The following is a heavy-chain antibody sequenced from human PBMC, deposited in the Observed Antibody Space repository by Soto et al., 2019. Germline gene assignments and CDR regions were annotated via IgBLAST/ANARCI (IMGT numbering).Heavy chain of an antibody. Sequence: PGGSLRLSCAASGFTFSSYGMHWVRQAPGKGLEWVAVISYDGSNKYYADSVKGRFTISRDNSKNTLYLQMNSLRAEDTAVYYCAKGRGRRHDVLRFLEWSHYGMDVWGQGNTVTVSS. J-gene: IGHJ6*02. V-gene: IGHV3-30*18. CDR1: GFTFSSYG. D-gene: IGHD3-3*01. CDR2: ISYDGSNK. CDR3: AKGRGRRHDVLRFLEWSHYGMDV.